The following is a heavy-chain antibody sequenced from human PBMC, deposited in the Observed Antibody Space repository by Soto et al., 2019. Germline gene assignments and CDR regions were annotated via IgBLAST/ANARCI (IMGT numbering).Heavy chain of an antibody. J-gene: IGHJ4*01. V-gene: IGHV3-11*01. Sequence: GGSLRLSCAASGFSFSDYYMTWIRQAPGQGLEWVSYISSRSGTIFYADSVKGRFTLSRDNSKNSMYLQMNSLRAEDTSVYYCAREVDRALVGSPHYFDYWGQGTLVTVSS. CDR1: GFSFSDYY. CDR2: ISSRSGTI. D-gene: IGHD5-18*01. CDR3: AREVDRALVGSPHYFDY.